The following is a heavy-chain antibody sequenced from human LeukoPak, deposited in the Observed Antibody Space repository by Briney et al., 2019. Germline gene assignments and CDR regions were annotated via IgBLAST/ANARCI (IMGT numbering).Heavy chain of an antibody. CDR2: ISGSGGST. CDR1: GFTFSSYA. CDR3: ARAHDFWSGYFQN. Sequence: GGSLRLSCAASGFTFSSYAMSWVRQAPGKGLEWVSAISGSGGSTYYADSVKGRFTISRDNAKNTLYLQMNSLRAEDTAVYYCARAHDFWSGYFQNWGQGTLVTVSS. D-gene: IGHD3-3*01. V-gene: IGHV3-23*01. J-gene: IGHJ4*02.